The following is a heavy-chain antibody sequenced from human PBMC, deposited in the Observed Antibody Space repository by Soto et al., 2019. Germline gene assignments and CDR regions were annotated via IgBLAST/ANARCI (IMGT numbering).Heavy chain of an antibody. CDR2: ISTSGSS. CDR3: AREKYSSGWYGVFDS. J-gene: IGHJ4*02. CDR1: GGSISSYY. D-gene: IGHD6-19*01. Sequence: QVQLQESGPGLVKTSETLSLTCTVSGGSISSYYWSWIRQPAGKGLEWIGRISTSGSSIHNASLKSRISMSIDTSKNQFSLRLGSVIAADTAVYYCAREKYSSGWYGVFDSWGQGTLVTVSS. V-gene: IGHV4-4*07.